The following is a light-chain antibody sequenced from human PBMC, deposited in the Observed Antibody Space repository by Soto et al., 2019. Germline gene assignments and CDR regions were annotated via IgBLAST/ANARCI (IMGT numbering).Light chain of an antibody. CDR2: GAS. V-gene: IGKV3-20*01. J-gene: IGKJ1*01. CDR3: QQYGSSGT. CDR1: QSVSNNY. Sequence: ETVWTQSPGTLSLSPWERATLSCRASQSVSNNYLAWYQQKPGQAPRLLIYGASNRATGIPDRFSGSGSGTDFTLTISRLEPEDFAVYYCQQYGSSGTFGQRTKVDIK.